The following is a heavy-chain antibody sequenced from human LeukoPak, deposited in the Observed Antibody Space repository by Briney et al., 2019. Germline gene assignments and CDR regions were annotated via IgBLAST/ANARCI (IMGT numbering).Heavy chain of an antibody. Sequence: TSETLSLTCTVSGGSISSHYWSWIRQPPGKGLEWIGYIYYSGSTNYNPSLKSRVTISVDTSKNQFSLKLSSVTAADTAVYYCARVRGGSYNWFDPWGQGTLVTVSS. J-gene: IGHJ5*02. V-gene: IGHV4-59*11. D-gene: IGHD6-6*01. CDR1: GGSISSHY. CDR2: IYYSGST. CDR3: ARVRGGSYNWFDP.